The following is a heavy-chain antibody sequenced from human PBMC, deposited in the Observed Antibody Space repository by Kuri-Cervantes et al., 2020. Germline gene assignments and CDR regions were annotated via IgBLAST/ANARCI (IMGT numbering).Heavy chain of an antibody. V-gene: IGHV4-39*02. CDR2: FYLSGNT. J-gene: IGHJ4*02. CDR3: ARERLTMVRGVNAYYFDY. D-gene: IGHD3-10*01. Sequence: SETLSLTCTASGGSISSRSHYWGWIRQPPGKGLEWIGSFYLSGNTLYNPSLKGRVTIPVDTSRNQFSLKLSSVTAADTAVYYCARERLTMVRGVNAYYFDYWGQGTLVTVSS. CDR1: GGSISSRSHY.